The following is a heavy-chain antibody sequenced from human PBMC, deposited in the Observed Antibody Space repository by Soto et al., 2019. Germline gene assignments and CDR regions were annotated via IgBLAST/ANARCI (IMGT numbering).Heavy chain of an antibody. CDR1: GGSFSGYY. Sequence: LSETLSITFAVCGGSFSGYYWSWIRQPPGKGLEWIGEINHSGSTNYNPSLKSRVTISVDTSKNQFSLKLSSVTAADTAVYYCARDFRGYSSGYYRSFDYWGQGTLVTVSS. V-gene: IGHV4-34*01. CDR2: INHSGST. D-gene: IGHD3-22*01. CDR3: ARDFRGYSSGYYRSFDY. J-gene: IGHJ4*02.